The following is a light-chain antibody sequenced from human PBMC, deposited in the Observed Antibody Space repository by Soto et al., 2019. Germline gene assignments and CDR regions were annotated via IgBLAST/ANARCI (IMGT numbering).Light chain of an antibody. V-gene: IGLV4-69*01. J-gene: IGLJ2*01. CDR2: LSSDGSH. CDR1: SGHSSYA. Sequence: QLVLTQSPSASASLGASVKLTCTLSSGHSSYAIAWHQQQPEKGPRYLMKLSSDGSHSKGVGIPDRFSGSSSGAERYLTISSLQSEDEADSYCQTWDTGARVAFGGGTKLTVL. CDR3: QTWDTGARVA.